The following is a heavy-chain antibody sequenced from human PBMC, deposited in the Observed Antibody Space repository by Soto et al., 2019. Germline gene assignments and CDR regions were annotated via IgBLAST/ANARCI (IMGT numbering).Heavy chain of an antibody. CDR2: IYHSGST. J-gene: IGHJ6*02. V-gene: IGHV4-4*02. CDR1: GGSISSSSW. D-gene: IGHD3-3*01. Sequence: PSETLSLTCAVSGGSISSSSWWSWVRQPPGKGLEWIGEIYHSGSTNYNPSLKSRVTISVDKSKNQFSLKLSSVTAADTAVYYCARRLGFLEWLSNMDVWGQGTTVTVS. CDR3: ARRLGFLEWLSNMDV.